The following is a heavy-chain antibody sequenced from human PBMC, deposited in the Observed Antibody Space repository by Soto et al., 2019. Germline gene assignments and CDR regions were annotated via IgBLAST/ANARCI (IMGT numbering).Heavy chain of an antibody. J-gene: IGHJ4*02. V-gene: IGHV4-30-2*01. CDR2: INHLETT. CDR1: GASITYGGYS. CDR3: ARGGGSDSFDY. Sequence: LTCTVSGASITYGGYSWSWIRQTPGKGLEWIGYINHLETTFYNPSFESRLTLSIDRAKNQFSLKLHSMSAADRAVYFCARGGGSDSFDYWGQGILVTVSS. D-gene: IGHD1-26*01.